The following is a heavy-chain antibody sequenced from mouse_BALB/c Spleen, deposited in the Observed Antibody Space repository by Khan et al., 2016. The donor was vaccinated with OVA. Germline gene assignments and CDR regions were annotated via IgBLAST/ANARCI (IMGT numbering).Heavy chain of an antibody. CDR2: INTETGEP. Sequence: QLVQSGPELKKPGETVKISCKASGYTFTDYSMHWVKPAPGKGLKWMGWINTETGEPTYADDFKGRFAFSLESSASTAYLQINNLKNEDTATYFCARRHAMDYWGQGTSVTVSS. CDR3: ARRHAMDY. J-gene: IGHJ4*01. CDR1: GYTFTDYS. V-gene: IGHV9-2-1*01.